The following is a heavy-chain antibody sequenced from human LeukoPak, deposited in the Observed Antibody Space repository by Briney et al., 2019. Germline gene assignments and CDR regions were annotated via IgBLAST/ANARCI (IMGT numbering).Heavy chain of an antibody. J-gene: IGHJ6*02. D-gene: IGHD2-2*01. CDR1: GFTFSSYG. CDR3: AKDGGSRIYYYYYGMDV. Sequence: GGSLRLSCAASGFTFSSYGMHWVRQAPGKGLEWVAFIRYDGSNIYYADSVKGRFTISRDNSKNTLYLQMNSLRAEDTAVYYCAKDGGSRIYYYYYGMDVWGQGTTVTVSS. V-gene: IGHV3-30*02. CDR2: IRYDGSNI.